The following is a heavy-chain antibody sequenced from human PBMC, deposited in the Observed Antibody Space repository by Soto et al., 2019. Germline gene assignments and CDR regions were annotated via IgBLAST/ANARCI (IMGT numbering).Heavy chain of an antibody. V-gene: IGHV1-3*01. CDR2: INAGNGNT. D-gene: IGHD3-9*01. J-gene: IGHJ2*01. CDR3: ARDGLRYFDWLKGLDQENWYFDL. Sequence: QVQLVQSGAEVKKPGASVKVSCKASGYTFTSYAMHWVRQAPGQRLEWMGWINAGNGNTKYSQKFQGRVTITRDTSASTAYMELSSLRSEDTAVYYCARDGLRYFDWLKGLDQENWYFDLWGRGTLVTVSS. CDR1: GYTFTSYA.